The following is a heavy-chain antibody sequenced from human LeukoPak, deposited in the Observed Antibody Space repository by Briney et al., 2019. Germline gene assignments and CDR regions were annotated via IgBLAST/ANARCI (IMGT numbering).Heavy chain of an antibody. CDR2: INSDGSST. V-gene: IGHV3-74*01. CDR1: GFTFSSYW. CDR3: ARGPTYYYDSSGYFY. Sequence: GGSLRPSCAASGFTFSSYWMHWVRQAPGKGLVWVSRINSDGSSTSYADSVKGRFTISRDNAKNTLYLQMNSLRAEDTAVYYCARGPTYYYDSSGYFYWGQGTLVTVSS. J-gene: IGHJ4*02. D-gene: IGHD3-22*01.